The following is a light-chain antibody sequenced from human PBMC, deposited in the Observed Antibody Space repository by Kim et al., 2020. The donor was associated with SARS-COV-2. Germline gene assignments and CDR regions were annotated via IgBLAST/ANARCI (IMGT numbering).Light chain of an antibody. CDR1: SSDVGGYNY. Sequence: GQSVTISCTGTSSDVGGYNYVSWYQQHPGKAPKLMIYEVNKRPSGVPDRFSGSKSGNTASLTVSGLQADDEADYYCSSYAGSDNYVFGTGTKVTVL. J-gene: IGLJ1*01. CDR2: EVN. CDR3: SSYAGSDNYV. V-gene: IGLV2-8*01.